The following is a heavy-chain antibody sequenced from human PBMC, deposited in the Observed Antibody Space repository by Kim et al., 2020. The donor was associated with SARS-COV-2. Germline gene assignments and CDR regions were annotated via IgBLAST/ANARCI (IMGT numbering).Heavy chain of an antibody. V-gene: IGHV3-7*02. J-gene: IGHJ4*02. CDR2: IKEDGSQK. D-gene: IGHD4-17*01. Sequence: GGSLRLSCAASGFTFSDYWMSWVRQAPGKGLEWVANIKEDGSQKYYVDSVKGRFTISRYSDNNSLYLQMNSLRVEETAVYYCARARRQNGDYDYWGQGTLVTVSS. CDR3: ARARRQNGDYDY. CDR1: GFTFSDYW.